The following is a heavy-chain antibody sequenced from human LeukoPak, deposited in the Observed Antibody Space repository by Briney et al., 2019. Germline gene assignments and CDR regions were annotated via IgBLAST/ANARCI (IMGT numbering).Heavy chain of an antibody. V-gene: IGHV1-2*02. Sequence: ASVKVSCKTSGYTFTGYYMHWVRQAPGQGLEWMGWINPNSGGTNYAQKFQGRVTMTRDTSISTAYMELSRLRSDDTAVYYCAPGSSIAVAASHYFDYWGQGTLVTVSS. D-gene: IGHD6-19*01. CDR3: APGSSIAVAASHYFDY. CDR1: GYTFTGYY. CDR2: INPNSGGT. J-gene: IGHJ4*02.